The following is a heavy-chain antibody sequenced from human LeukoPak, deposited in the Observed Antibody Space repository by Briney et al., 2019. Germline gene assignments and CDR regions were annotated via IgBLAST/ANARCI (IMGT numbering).Heavy chain of an antibody. CDR1: GFTFSSYA. V-gene: IGHV3-23*01. CDR2: ISGRGGST. CDR3: AKARGSGWLYFDY. Sequence: GGSLRLSCAASGFTFSSYAMSWVRQAPGKGLEWVSAISGRGGSTYYADSVKGRFTISRDNSKNTLYLQMNSLRAEDTAVYYCAKARGSGWLYFDYWGQGTLVTVSS. D-gene: IGHD6-19*01. J-gene: IGHJ4*02.